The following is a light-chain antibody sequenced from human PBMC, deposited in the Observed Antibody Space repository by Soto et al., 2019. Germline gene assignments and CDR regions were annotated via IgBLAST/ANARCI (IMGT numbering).Light chain of an antibody. CDR3: QQYDNSPPRWT. J-gene: IGKJ1*01. Sequence: EIVLTQSPGTLSLSPGERATLSCRASQSVSSSYLAWYQQKPGQAPRLLIYGASSRATGIPDRFSGSGSGTDFTLTISRLEPEDFAVYYCQQYDNSPPRWTFGQGTKVDIK. CDR1: QSVSSSY. CDR2: GAS. V-gene: IGKV3-20*01.